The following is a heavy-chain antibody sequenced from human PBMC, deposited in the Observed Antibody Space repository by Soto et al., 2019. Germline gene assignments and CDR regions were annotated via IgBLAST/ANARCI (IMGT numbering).Heavy chain of an antibody. D-gene: IGHD3-10*01. Sequence: ASLKISCKGYGYSFAGYWIGWVRQMPGKGLDWMGVIYPGDSDTRYSPSFHGQVTISADKSISTAYLQWSSLKASDTTMYFCARLPGVRGVFDGFNVWGQGTMVTGSS. CDR3: ARLPGVRGVFDGFNV. CDR2: IYPGDSDT. V-gene: IGHV5-51*01. CDR1: GYSFAGYW. J-gene: IGHJ3*01.